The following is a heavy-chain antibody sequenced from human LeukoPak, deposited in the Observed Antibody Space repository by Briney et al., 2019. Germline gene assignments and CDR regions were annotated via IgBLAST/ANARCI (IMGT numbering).Heavy chain of an antibody. D-gene: IGHD3-10*01. CDR3: AILWYYYGSGSYYNVDY. J-gene: IGHJ4*02. CDR1: GFTFSSYA. Sequence: GGSLRLSCAASGFTFSSYAMSWVRQAPGKGLEWVSAISGSGGSTYYADSVKGRFTISRDNSKNTLYLQMNSLRAEDTAVYYCAILWYYYGSGSYYNVDYWGQGTLVTVSS. V-gene: IGHV3-23*01. CDR2: ISGSGGST.